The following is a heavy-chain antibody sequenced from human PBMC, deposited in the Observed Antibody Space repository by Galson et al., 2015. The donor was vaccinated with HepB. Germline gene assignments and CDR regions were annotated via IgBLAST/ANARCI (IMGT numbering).Heavy chain of an antibody. J-gene: IGHJ2*01. V-gene: IGHV3-21*01. CDR1: GFTFSHYS. D-gene: IGHD6-19*01. CDR3: ARDKDSSGWRYWYFEL. Sequence: SLRLSCAASGFTFSHYSLTWVRQAPGKGLEWVSSISSSSTYIYYADSAKGRFTVSRDNAKNSLYLQMNSLRAEDTAVYYCARDKDSSGWRYWYFELWGRGT. CDR2: ISSSSTYI.